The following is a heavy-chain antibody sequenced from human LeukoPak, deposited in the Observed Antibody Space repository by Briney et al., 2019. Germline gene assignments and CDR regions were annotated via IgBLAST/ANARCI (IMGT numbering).Heavy chain of an antibody. CDR1: GFTFSSYA. V-gene: IGHV3-30*01. CDR3: ARFVVVTPFDY. CDR2: ISYDGSNK. D-gene: IGHD2-21*02. J-gene: IGHJ4*02. Sequence: GRSLRLSCAASGFTFSSYAMHWVRQAPGKGLEWVAGISYDGSNKYYADSVKGRFTISRDNSKNTLYLQMNSLRAEDTAVYYCARFVVVTPFDYWGQGTLVTVSS.